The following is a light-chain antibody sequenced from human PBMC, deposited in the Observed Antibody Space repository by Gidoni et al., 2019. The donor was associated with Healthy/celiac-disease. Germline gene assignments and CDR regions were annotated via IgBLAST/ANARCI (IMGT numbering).Light chain of an antibody. Sequence: EIVLTQSPGTLSLSPGERATLSCRASQSVSSSYLACYQQKPGQAPRLLIYGASSRATGIPDSFSGSGSGTDFTLTISRLEPEDFAVYYCQQYGSSAYTFGQGTKLEIK. CDR3: QQYGSSAYT. J-gene: IGKJ2*01. V-gene: IGKV3-20*01. CDR2: GAS. CDR1: QSVSSSY.